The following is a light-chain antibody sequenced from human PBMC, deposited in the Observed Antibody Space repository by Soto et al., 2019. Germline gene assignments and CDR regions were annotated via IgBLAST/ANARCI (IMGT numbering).Light chain of an antibody. CDR2: GAS. CDR1: QSVTSSN. J-gene: IGKJ2*01. Sequence: IVLTQSPGTLSLSPGETVTLSCRASQSVTSSNLAWYQQKPGQAPRLLIYGASYRATGIADKFSGGGSGADFSLTISRRVHEDFAVYFCRHYGGSQYTFGQGTKLEIK. V-gene: IGKV3-20*01. CDR3: RHYGGSQYT.